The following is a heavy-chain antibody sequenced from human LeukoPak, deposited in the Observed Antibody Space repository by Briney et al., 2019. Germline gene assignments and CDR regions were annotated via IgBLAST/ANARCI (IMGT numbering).Heavy chain of an antibody. CDR2: IYPGDSDT. CDR1: GYSFTSYW. Sequence: GESLKISCKGSGYSFTSYWIGWVRQMPGKGLEWIGIIYPGDSDTSYSPSFQGQVTISADKSISTAYLQWSSLKASDSAMYYCATNTMFRGIHAFDIWGQGTMVTVSS. CDR3: ATNTMFRGIHAFDI. V-gene: IGHV5-51*01. D-gene: IGHD3-10*01. J-gene: IGHJ3*02.